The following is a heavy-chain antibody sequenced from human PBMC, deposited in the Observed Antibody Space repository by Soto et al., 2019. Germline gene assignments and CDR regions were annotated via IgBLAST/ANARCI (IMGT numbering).Heavy chain of an antibody. V-gene: IGHV4-59*02. J-gene: IGHJ4*02. CDR2: IYYTGIT. CDR3: AKYRRTEAEGFTLDY. CDR1: GDSVNNYY. D-gene: IGHD6-13*01. Sequence: SETLSLTCTVSGDSVNNYYWSWIRQPPGKRLEWIGCIYYTGITTYNPSLDTRVTMSVDTSKNQFSLKLNSVNAADTAVYYCAKYRRTEAEGFTLDYWGRGTRDTVS.